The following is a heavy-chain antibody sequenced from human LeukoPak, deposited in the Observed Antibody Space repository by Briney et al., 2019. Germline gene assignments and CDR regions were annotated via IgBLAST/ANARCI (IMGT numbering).Heavy chain of an antibody. CDR1: GFTFRSYG. D-gene: IGHD2-15*01. CDR3: AKDLWDIVVVVAPGFDS. CDR2: ISYDESKK. J-gene: IGHJ4*02. Sequence: GGSLRLSCAATGFTFRSYGMHWVRQAPGEGLQWVARISYDESKKYYADSVKGRFTISRDNSKNTVYLQMNSLRPEDTAVFYCAKDLWDIVVVVAPGFDSWGQGALVTVSS. V-gene: IGHV3-30*02.